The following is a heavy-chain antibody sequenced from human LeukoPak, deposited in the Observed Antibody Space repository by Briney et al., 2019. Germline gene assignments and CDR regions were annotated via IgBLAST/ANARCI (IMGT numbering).Heavy chain of an antibody. CDR2: INHSGST. D-gene: IGHD2-21*01. CDR1: GGFFCGYY. CDR3: ARLWWMRGYY. Sequence: SETLSLTCAVYGGFFCGYYWSWIRQPPGKGLEWIGEINHSGSTNYNPSLKSRVTISVDTSKNQFSLKLSSVTAADTAVYYCARLWWMRGYYWGQGTLATVSS. J-gene: IGHJ4*02. V-gene: IGHV4-34*01.